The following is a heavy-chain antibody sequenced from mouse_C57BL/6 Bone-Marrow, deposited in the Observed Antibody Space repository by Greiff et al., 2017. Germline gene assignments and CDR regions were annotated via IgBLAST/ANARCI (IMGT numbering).Heavy chain of an antibody. V-gene: IGHV5-4*03. CDR1: GFTFSSYA. J-gene: IGHJ4*01. CDR3: ARARVLRCLYAMDY. Sequence: EVKLMESGGGLVKPGGSLKLSCAASGFTFSSYAMSWVRQTPEKRLEWVATISDGGSYTYYPDKVKGRFTISRDNAKNNLYLQMSHLKSEDTAMYYSARARVLRCLYAMDYWGQGTSVTVSS. D-gene: IGHD1-1*01. CDR2: ISDGGSYT.